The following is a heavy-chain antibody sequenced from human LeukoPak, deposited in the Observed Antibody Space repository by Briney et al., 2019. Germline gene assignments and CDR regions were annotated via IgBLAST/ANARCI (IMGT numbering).Heavy chain of an antibody. V-gene: IGHV3-23*01. CDR1: GFTFSSHA. J-gene: IGHJ4*02. Sequence: GGSLRLSCTPSGFTFSSHAMSWVRQAPGKGLEWVSAISGSGGSTYYADSVKGRFTISRDNSKNTLYLQMNSLRAEDTAVYYCAKRRYVFDHWGQGTLVTVSS. CDR3: AKRRYVFDH. D-gene: IGHD1-1*01. CDR2: ISGSGGST.